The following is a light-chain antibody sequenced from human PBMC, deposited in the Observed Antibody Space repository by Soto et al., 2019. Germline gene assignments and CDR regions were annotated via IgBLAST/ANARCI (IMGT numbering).Light chain of an antibody. J-gene: IGLJ2*01. V-gene: IGLV2-14*01. CDR1: SSDVGDYNY. CDR3: SSYTSSSTGGL. Sequence: QSALTQPASVSGSPGQSITISCTGTSSDVGDYNYVSWYQQPPGKAPKLMIYEVSYRPSGVSTRFSGSKSGNTASLTISGLQAEDEADYYCSSYTSSSTGGLFGGGTKLTVL. CDR2: EVS.